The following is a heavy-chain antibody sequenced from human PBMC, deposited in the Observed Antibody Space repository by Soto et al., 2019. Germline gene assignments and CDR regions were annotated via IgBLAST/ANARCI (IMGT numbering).Heavy chain of an antibody. V-gene: IGHV4-59*01. CDR2: IYYSGST. D-gene: IGHD3-9*01. J-gene: IGHJ5*02. CDR1: GGSISSYY. CDR3: ARDLNPHILTGSPARWFHP. Sequence: PSETLSLTCTVSGGSISSYYWSWIRQPPGKGLEWIGYIYYSGSTNYNPSLKSRVTISVDTSKNQFSLKLSSVTAADTAVYYCARDLNPHILTGSPARWFHPWGQGTLVTVSS.